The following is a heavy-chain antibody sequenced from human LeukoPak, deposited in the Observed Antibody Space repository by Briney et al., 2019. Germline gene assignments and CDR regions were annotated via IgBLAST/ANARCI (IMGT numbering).Heavy chain of an antibody. CDR1: GFTFSSYA. Sequence: TGGSLRLSCAASGFTFSSYAMSWLRQAPGKGLEWVSAISGSGGSTYYADSVKGRFTISRDNSKNTLYLQMNSLRAEDTAVYYCAREGYGYFDYWGQGTLVTVSS. CDR3: AREGYGYFDY. CDR2: ISGSGGST. J-gene: IGHJ4*02. V-gene: IGHV3-23*01. D-gene: IGHD2-15*01.